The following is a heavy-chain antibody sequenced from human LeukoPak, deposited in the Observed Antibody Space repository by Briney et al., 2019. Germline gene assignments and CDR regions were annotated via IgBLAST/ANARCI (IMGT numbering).Heavy chain of an antibody. CDR1: GGSISSGGYS. D-gene: IGHD3-3*01. CDR3: PRPLGFGHPYFAY. J-gene: IGHJ4*02. V-gene: IGHV4-30-2*01. Sequence: SETLSLTCAVSGGSISSGGYSWSWIRQPPGKGLEWIGYIYHSGSTYYNPSLKSRVTISVDRSKNQFSLKLSSVTAADTAVYYCPRPLGFGHPYFAYGGKETLVTVPS. CDR2: IYHSGST.